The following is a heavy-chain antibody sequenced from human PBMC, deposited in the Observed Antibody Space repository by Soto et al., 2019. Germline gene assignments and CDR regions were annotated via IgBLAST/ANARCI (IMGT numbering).Heavy chain of an antibody. V-gene: IGHV4-4*07. Sequence: KISETLSLTCTVSGGSVSNYYWSWVRQPAGKGLEWIGRLYNSGNTNYNPSLKSRVIMSAETSKNQFSLKLTSVTAADTAVYYCVRDGSDSYGLDVWGQGTTVTVSS. CDR3: VRDGSDSYGLDV. CDR2: LYNSGNT. J-gene: IGHJ6*02. D-gene: IGHD6-25*01. CDR1: GGSVSNYY.